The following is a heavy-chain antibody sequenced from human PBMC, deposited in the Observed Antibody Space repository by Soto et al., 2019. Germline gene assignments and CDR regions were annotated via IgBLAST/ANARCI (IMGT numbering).Heavy chain of an antibody. CDR3: ARGDGYHFDY. J-gene: IGHJ4*02. D-gene: IGHD1-1*01. V-gene: IGHV4-61*08. Sequence: SETLSLTCTVSGYSISSSGYFWGWIRQPPGKGLEWIGYIYYSGSTNYNPSLKSRVTISVDTSKKQFSLKLSSVTAADTAVYYCARGDGYHFDYWGQGTLVTVSS. CDR2: IYYSGST. CDR1: GYSISSSGYF.